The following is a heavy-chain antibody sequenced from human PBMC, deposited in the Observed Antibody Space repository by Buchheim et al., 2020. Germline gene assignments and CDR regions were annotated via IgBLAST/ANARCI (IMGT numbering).Heavy chain of an antibody. D-gene: IGHD5-18*01. J-gene: IGHJ3*02. V-gene: IGHV3-30*18. CDR3: AKDRGAGIQLWLGETYAFDI. CDR2: ISYDGSNK. CDR1: GFTFSSYG. Sequence: QVQLVESGGGLVKPGGSLRLSCAASGFTFSSYGMHWVRQAPGKGLEWVAVISYDGSNKYYADSVKGRFTISRDNSKNTLYLQMNSLRAEDTAVYYCAKDRGAGIQLWLGETYAFDIWGQGT.